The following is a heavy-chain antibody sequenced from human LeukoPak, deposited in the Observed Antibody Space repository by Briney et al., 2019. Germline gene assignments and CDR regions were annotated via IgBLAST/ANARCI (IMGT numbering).Heavy chain of an antibody. CDR1: GYTLTSYY. Sequence: ASVKVSCKVSGYTLTSYYMHWVRQASGQGLEWMGIINPSGGSTSSAQKFQGRVTMTRDTSTSTVYMELSSLRSEDTAVYYCARGRGVHDSHTYDYFDYWGQGSLVTVSS. CDR3: ARGRGVHDSHTYDYFDY. CDR2: INPSGGST. V-gene: IGHV1-46*01. J-gene: IGHJ4*02. D-gene: IGHD3-22*01.